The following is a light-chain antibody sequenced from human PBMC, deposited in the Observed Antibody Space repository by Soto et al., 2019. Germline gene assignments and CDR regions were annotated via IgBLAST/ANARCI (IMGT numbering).Light chain of an antibody. CDR3: QQYHNLPRIT. CDR2: GAS. J-gene: IGKJ5*01. V-gene: IGKV3-15*01. Sequence: IVMTQNPATLSGSPGERVTLSCRASQSLIRNLAWYQQKSGQAPRHVMYGASTRATGIPARFSGSESGTEFTLTISSLQSEDFAVYYCQQYHNLPRITFGQVGRLAI. CDR1: QSLIRN.